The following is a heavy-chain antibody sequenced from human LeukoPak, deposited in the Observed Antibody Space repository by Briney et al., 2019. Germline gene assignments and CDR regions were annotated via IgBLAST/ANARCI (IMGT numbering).Heavy chain of an antibody. D-gene: IGHD4-23*01. J-gene: IGHJ4*02. CDR3: ARRSGKKYYFDY. Sequence: SETLSLTCTVSGGSISSSSYYWGWIRQPPGKGLEWIGSIYYSGSTYYNPPLKSRVTISVDTSKNQFSLKLSSVTAADTAVYYCARRSGKKYYFDYWGQGTLVTVSS. CDR1: GGSISSSSYY. CDR2: IYYSGST. V-gene: IGHV4-39*01.